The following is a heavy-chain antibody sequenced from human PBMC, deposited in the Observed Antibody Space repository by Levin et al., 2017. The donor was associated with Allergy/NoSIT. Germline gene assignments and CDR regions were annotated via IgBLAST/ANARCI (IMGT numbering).Heavy chain of an antibody. D-gene: IGHD2-15*01. Sequence: GGSLRLSCAASGFSFDDYDMSWVRQVPGKGLEWVSGINWNGGSTSYADSVKGRFTISRDNAKNSLYLQMNSLGVEDTAFYHCARRIGYGSGGNCYEDYWGQGTLVTVSS. CDR2: INWNGGST. CDR1: GFSFDDYD. V-gene: IGHV3-20*01. CDR3: ARRIGYGSGGNCYEDY. J-gene: IGHJ4*02.